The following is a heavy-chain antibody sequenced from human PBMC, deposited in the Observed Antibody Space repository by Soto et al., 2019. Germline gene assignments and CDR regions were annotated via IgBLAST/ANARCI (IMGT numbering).Heavy chain of an antibody. D-gene: IGHD3-3*01. J-gene: IGHJ6*02. CDR3: AGNFWSGHDGMDV. Sequence: PSETLSLTCSVSGGSISSYYWSWIRQPAGKGLEWIGHIYNSGSTNYNPSLKSRLTMSVDTSKNQFSLKLSSVTAADTAVYYCAGNFWSGHDGMDVWGQGTTVTVSS. V-gene: IGHV4-4*07. CDR2: IYNSGST. CDR1: GGSISSYY.